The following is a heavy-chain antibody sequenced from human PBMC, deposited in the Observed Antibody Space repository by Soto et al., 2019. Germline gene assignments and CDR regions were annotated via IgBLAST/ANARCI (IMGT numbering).Heavy chain of an antibody. D-gene: IGHD6-13*01. CDR1: GASISNTNW. Sequence: QVQLQESGPGLVEHSGTLSLTCAVSGASISNTNWWSWVRQPPGKGLEWIGEIYHSGTTNCDPSLKSRVTISVDKSKNQFSLKLSTVAAAATAVYYCAIPVAGDFDYWGQGTLVTVSS. J-gene: IGHJ4*02. CDR2: IYHSGTT. CDR3: AIPVAGDFDY. V-gene: IGHV4-4*02.